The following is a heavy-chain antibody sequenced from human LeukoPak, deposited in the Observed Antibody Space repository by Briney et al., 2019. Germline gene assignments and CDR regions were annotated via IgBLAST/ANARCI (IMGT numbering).Heavy chain of an antibody. CDR3: ARGSRYHDWLSPLDS. J-gene: IGHJ4*02. CDR2: ISPSGDFT. D-gene: IGHD3-9*01. Sequence: QAGGTLRLSCGVSGFIFDRYGMIWVRQAPGKGLEWVSFISPSGDFTNYADSVKGRFSISRDNSENTLYLELNSLRVDDTAVYYCARGSRYHDWLSPLDSWGQGTLVTVSS. V-gene: IGHV3-23*01. CDR1: GFIFDRYG.